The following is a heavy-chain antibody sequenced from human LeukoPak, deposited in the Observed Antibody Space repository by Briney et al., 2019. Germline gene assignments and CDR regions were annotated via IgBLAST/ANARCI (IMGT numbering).Heavy chain of an antibody. Sequence: SETLSLTCTVSGGSISSYYWSWIRQPAGKGLEWIGRICTSGSTNYNPSLKSRVTMSVDTSKNQFSLKLSSVTAADTAVYYCARESVVPAAIDYWGQGTLVTVSS. CDR1: GGSISSYY. V-gene: IGHV4-4*07. J-gene: IGHJ4*02. D-gene: IGHD2-2*01. CDR3: ARESVVPAAIDY. CDR2: ICTSGST.